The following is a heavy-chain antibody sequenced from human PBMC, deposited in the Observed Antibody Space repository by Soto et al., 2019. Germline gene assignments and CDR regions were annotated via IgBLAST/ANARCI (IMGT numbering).Heavy chain of an antibody. CDR1: GFNFKGYG. J-gene: IGHJ4*02. V-gene: IGHV3-23*01. D-gene: IGHD3-16*02. CDR2: ISDRGDET. Sequence: PGGSLRLSCAASGFNFKGYGISWVRQSPEKGLEWVSCISDRGDETFFLDSVKGRFAISSDNSENMLFLQMSSLRAEDTAIYYCVRRGTYRWGHFDYWCQGTQVTVSS. CDR3: VRRGTYRWGHFDY.